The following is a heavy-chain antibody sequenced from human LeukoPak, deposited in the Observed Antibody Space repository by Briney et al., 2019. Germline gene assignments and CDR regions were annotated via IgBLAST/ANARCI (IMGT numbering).Heavy chain of an antibody. CDR2: ISAYNGNT. CDR1: GYTFTSFG. CDR3: ARGGYYDSRIYNWFDP. J-gene: IGHJ5*02. V-gene: IGHV1-18*01. Sequence: ASVKVSCKASGYTFTSFGISWVRQAPGQGLEWMGWISAYNGNTNYAQKLQGRVTMTTDTSTSTAYMELRSLRSDDTAVYYCARGGYYDSRIYNWFDPWGQGTLVTVSS. D-gene: IGHD3-22*01.